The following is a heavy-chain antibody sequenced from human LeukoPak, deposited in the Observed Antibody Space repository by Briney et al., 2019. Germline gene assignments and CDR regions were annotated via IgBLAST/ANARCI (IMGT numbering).Heavy chain of an antibody. Sequence: PSETLSLTCTVSGGSISSGNYYWSWIRQPDGKGLEWIGRIYTSGSTNYNPSLKSRVTISVDTSKNQFSLNLSSVTAADTAAYYCASRYLYIARPPSYYFDYWGPGTLVTVSS. D-gene: IGHD2-15*01. CDR2: IYTSGST. CDR1: GGSISSGNYY. CDR3: ASRYLYIARPPSYYFDY. J-gene: IGHJ4*02. V-gene: IGHV4-61*02.